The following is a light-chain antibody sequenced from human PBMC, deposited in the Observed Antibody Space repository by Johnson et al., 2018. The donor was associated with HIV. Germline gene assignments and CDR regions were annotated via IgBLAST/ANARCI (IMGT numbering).Light chain of an antibody. CDR3: GTWDTNLSAGGV. Sequence: QSVLTQPPSVSAAPGQKVTISCSGTSSNIGNHYVSWYQLLPGTAPKLLIYKNNNRPSGIPDRFSGSKSGTSATLGITGLQTGDEADYYCGTWDTNLSAGGVFGTGTKVTVL. J-gene: IGLJ1*01. V-gene: IGLV1-51*02. CDR1: SSNIGNHY. CDR2: KNN.